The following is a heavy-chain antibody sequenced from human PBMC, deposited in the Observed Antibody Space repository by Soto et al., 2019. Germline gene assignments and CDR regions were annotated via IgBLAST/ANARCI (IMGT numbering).Heavy chain of an antibody. D-gene: IGHD2-21*02. CDR2: VYYTGST. J-gene: IGHJ5*02. CDR3: VRTARQGAVAPHWFDR. Sequence: NPSETLSLTCTVSGASIRSTDYYRSWIRQAPGKGLEWIGYVYYTGSTYYNPSLMSRLTISVDTSKNQFSLKLTSVTAAETAVYYCVRTARQGAVAPHWFDRWGQGTQVTVSS. V-gene: IGHV4-30-4*01. CDR1: GASIRSTDYY.